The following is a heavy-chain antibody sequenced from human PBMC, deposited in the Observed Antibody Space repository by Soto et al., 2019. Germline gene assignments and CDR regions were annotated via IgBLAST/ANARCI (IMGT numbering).Heavy chain of an antibody. V-gene: IGHV3-30*18. CDR3: AKDYYGSGSPPAPNDY. J-gene: IGHJ4*02. Sequence: GGSLRLSCAASGFTFSSYGMHWVRQAPGKGLEWVAVISYDGSNKYYADSVKGRFTISRDNSKNTLYLQMNSLRAEDTAVYYCAKDYYGSGSPPAPNDYWGQGTLVTVSS. CDR1: GFTFSSYG. D-gene: IGHD3-10*01. CDR2: ISYDGSNK.